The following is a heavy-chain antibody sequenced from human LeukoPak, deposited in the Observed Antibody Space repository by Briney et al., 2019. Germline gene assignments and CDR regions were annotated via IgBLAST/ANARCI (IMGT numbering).Heavy chain of an antibody. CDR1: GYTFTSYY. CDR2: INAGTGNT. V-gene: IGHV1-3*01. Sequence: ASVKVSCKASGYTFTSYYMHWVRQAPGQRLEWMGWINAGTGNTKYSQKFQGRVTITRDTSASTAYMELSSLRSEDTAVYFCARSASDAFDIWGQGTMVTVSS. J-gene: IGHJ3*02. CDR3: ARSASDAFDI.